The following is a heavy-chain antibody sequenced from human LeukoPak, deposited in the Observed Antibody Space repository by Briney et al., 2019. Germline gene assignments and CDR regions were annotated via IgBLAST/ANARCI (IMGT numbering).Heavy chain of an antibody. CDR2: ISSSSSYI. V-gene: IGHV3-21*01. CDR1: GFTFSSYS. J-gene: IGHJ4*02. Sequence: GGSLRLSCAASGFTFSSYSMNWVRQAPGKGLEWVSSISSSSSYIYYADSVKGRFTISRDNAKNSLYLQMNSLRAEDTAVHYCARGRNYYDSSGYYYVGGDYWGQGTLVTVSS. CDR3: ARGRNYYDSSGYYYVGGDY. D-gene: IGHD3-22*01.